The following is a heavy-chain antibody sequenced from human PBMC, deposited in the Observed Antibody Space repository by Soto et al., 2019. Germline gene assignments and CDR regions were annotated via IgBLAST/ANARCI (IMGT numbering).Heavy chain of an antibody. D-gene: IGHD3-10*01. CDR1: GFTFSSYA. CDR2: ISGSGGST. CDR3: AKDPIDYYGSGSYPLPYYYGMDV. J-gene: IGHJ6*02. V-gene: IGHV3-23*01. Sequence: GGSLRLSCAASGFTFSSYAMSWVRQAPGKGLEWVSAISGSGGSTYYADSVKGRFTISRDNSKNTLYLQMNSLRAEDTAVYYFAKDPIDYYGSGSYPLPYYYGMDVWGQGTTVTVSS.